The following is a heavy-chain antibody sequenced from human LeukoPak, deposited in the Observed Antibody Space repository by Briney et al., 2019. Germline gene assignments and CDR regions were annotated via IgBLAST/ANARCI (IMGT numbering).Heavy chain of an antibody. J-gene: IGHJ4*02. D-gene: IGHD6-19*01. CDR3: AKDSSGWYYSDY. CDR2: IWYGGSNK. CDR1: GFTFSSYG. V-gene: IGHV3-30*02. Sequence: PGGSLRLSCAASGFTFSSYGMHWVRQAPGKGLEWVAVIWYGGSNKYYADSVKGRFTISRDNSKNTLYLQMNSLRAEDTAVYYCAKDSSGWYYSDYWGQGTLVTVSS.